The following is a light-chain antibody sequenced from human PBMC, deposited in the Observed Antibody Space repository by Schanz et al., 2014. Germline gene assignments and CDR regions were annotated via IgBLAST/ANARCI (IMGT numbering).Light chain of an antibody. CDR3: QQYYSLPLT. J-gene: IGKJ4*01. V-gene: IGKV3-15*01. Sequence: EIVMTQSPVTLSVSPGERATLSCRASQSVSSSYLAWYQQRPGQAPRLLIYGASTRATGIPARFSGSGSGTEFTLTISSLQSEDFAVYYCQQYYSLPLTFGGGTKVEIK. CDR1: QSVSSSY. CDR2: GAS.